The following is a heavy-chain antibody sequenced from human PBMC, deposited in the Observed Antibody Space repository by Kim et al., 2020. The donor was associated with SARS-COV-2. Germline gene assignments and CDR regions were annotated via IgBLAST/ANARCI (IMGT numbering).Heavy chain of an antibody. J-gene: IGHJ4*02. V-gene: IGHV4-31*02. D-gene: IGHD3-22*01. Sequence: PSHKSRFTISVDTSKSQFSPKLSSVTAADTAVYYCARARITMIVVVKYFDYWGQGTLVTVSS. CDR3: ARARITMIVVVKYFDY.